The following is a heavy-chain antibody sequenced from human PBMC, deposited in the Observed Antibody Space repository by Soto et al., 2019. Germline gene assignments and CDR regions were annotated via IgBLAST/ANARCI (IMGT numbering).Heavy chain of an antibody. CDR3: AKNAGIAAAGPSGY. J-gene: IGHJ4*02. CDR2: IGTAGDT. CDR1: GFTFSSYD. Sequence: GGSLRLSCSASGFTFSSYDMHWVRQGPGKGLEWVSAIGTAGDTNYAGSVKGRFTISRDNSKNTLYLQMNSLRAEDTAVYYCAKNAGIAAAGPSGYWGQGTLVTSPQ. D-gene: IGHD6-13*01. V-gene: IGHV3-13*04.